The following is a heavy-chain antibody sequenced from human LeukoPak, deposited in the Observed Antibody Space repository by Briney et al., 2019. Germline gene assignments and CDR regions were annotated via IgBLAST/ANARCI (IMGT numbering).Heavy chain of an antibody. CDR3: ARGGGLTYYYDRRTYYNWFDP. CDR2: ISYDGSNK. Sequence: GGSLRLSCAASGFTFSSYAMHWVRQAPGKGLEWVAVISYDGSNKYYADSVKGRFTISRDNSKNTLYLQMNSLRAEDTAVYYCARGGGLTYYYDRRTYYNWFDPWGQGTLVTVSS. CDR1: GFTFSSYA. D-gene: IGHD3-22*01. V-gene: IGHV3-30*04. J-gene: IGHJ5*02.